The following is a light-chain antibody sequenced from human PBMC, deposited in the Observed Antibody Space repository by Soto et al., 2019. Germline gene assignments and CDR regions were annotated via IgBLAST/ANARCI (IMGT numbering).Light chain of an antibody. V-gene: IGKV3-20*01. CDR2: GAS. CDR3: QQYENSPIT. J-gene: IGKJ5*01. Sequence: EIVLTQSPATLSLSPGERATLSCRASQSVSSYLAWYQQKPGQAPRLLMYGASSRATGIPDRFSGTGSETDFTLTINRLEPEDFAVYYCQQYENSPITFGQGTRLEIK. CDR1: QSVSSY.